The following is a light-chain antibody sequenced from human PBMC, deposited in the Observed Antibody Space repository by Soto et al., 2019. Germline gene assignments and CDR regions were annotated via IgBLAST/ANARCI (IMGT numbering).Light chain of an antibody. CDR3: QQRSNWHPWT. V-gene: IGKV3D-11*02. CDR2: DAS. Sequence: EILLTQSPANLSVSPGERATISCRARQSVRSNLAWYQQIPGQAPRLIIYDASTGANGIPARFSGSGSGTDFILTIRSLEPEDFAVYYCQQRSNWHPWTFGQGTKVDIK. CDR1: QSVRSN. J-gene: IGKJ1*01.